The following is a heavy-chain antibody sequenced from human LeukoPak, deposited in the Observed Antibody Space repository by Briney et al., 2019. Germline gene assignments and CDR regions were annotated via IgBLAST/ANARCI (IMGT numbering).Heavy chain of an antibody. Sequence: GGSLRLSCAASGFTFSSYSMNWVRQAPGKGLEWVSSISSSSSYIYYADSVKDRFTISRDNAKNSLYLQMNSLRAEDTAVYYCAIGYSSSWSQSWGQGTLVTVSS. CDR3: AIGYSSSWSQS. CDR2: ISSSSSYI. V-gene: IGHV3-21*01. D-gene: IGHD6-13*01. CDR1: GFTFSSYS. J-gene: IGHJ4*02.